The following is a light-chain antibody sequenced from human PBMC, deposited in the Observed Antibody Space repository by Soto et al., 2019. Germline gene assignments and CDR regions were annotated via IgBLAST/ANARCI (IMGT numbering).Light chain of an antibody. CDR2: DAS. CDR1: QDISSA. J-gene: IGKJ4*01. V-gene: IGKV1D-13*01. Sequence: AIQLTQSPSSLSASVGDRLTITCRASQDISSALAWYQQKPGKAPNLLIYDASSLVSGVPSRFSGSGSGTDFTLTITSLQPEDFATYYCQQFNNFPLTFGGGTKVEIK. CDR3: QQFNNFPLT.